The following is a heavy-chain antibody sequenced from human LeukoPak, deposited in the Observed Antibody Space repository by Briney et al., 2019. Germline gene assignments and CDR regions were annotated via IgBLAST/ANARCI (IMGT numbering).Heavy chain of an antibody. CDR1: GFTFSSYA. Sequence: PGGSLRLSCAASGFTFSSYAMSWVRQAPGKGLEWVSAISGSGGSTYYADSVKGRFTISRDNSKNTLYLQMNSLRAEDTAVYYCAKDHGGSTPRPYYYYYMDVWGKGTTVTVSS. CDR2: ISGSGGST. D-gene: IGHD3-16*01. CDR3: AKDHGGSTPRPYYYYYMDV. V-gene: IGHV3-23*01. J-gene: IGHJ6*03.